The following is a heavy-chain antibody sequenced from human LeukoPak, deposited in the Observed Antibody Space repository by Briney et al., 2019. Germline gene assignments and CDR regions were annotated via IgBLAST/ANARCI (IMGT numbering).Heavy chain of an antibody. Sequence: SETLSLTCTVSGGSISSSNYYWGWIRQPPGKGLEWIGSIYYSGSTYYNPSLESRVTISVDTSKNQFSLKLSSVTAADTAVYYCASLAIAVAGIDYWGQGTLVTVSS. CDR1: GGSISSSNYY. CDR3: ASLAIAVAGIDY. CDR2: IYYSGST. J-gene: IGHJ4*02. V-gene: IGHV4-39*07. D-gene: IGHD6-19*01.